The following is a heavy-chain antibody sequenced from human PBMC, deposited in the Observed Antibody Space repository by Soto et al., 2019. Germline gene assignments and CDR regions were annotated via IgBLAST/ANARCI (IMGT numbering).Heavy chain of an antibody. J-gene: IGHJ4*02. D-gene: IGHD6-13*01. V-gene: IGHV4-59*01. CDR2: IYYSGST. Sequence: SETLSLTCTVSGGSISSYYWSWIRQPPGKGLEWIGYIYYSGSTNYNPSLKSRVTISVDTSKNQFSLKLSSVTTADTAVYYCARGRLVGKAAGIEFDYWGQGTLVTVSS. CDR1: GGSISSYY. CDR3: ARGRLVGKAAGIEFDY.